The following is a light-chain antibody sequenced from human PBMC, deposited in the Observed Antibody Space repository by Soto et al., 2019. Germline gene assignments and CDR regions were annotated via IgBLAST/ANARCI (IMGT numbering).Light chain of an antibody. CDR2: KAS. V-gene: IGKV1-5*03. Sequence: DIQMTQSPSTLSASVGDRVTITCRASQSINSWLAWYQHKPGEAPKLLIYKASSVESGVPSRFSGSGSGTEFTRTISTLQPEDFASYYCLQYNRHSWTCGQETKVEMK. CDR1: QSINSW. CDR3: LQYNRHSWT. J-gene: IGKJ1*01.